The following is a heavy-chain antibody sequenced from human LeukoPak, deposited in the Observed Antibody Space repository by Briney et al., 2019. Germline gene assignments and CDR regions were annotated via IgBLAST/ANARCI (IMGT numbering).Heavy chain of an antibody. CDR3: ARTSSVTPTPSFDS. CDR2: ISSSSSYI. J-gene: IGHJ4*02. CDR1: GFTFSSYA. D-gene: IGHD4-17*01. Sequence: GGSLRLSCAASGFTFSSYAMHWVRQAPGKGLEWVSSISSSSSYIYYPDSVKGRFTISRDNAKNSLYLQMNSLRAEDTAVYYCARTSSVTPTPSFDSWGQGTLVTVSS. V-gene: IGHV3-21*01.